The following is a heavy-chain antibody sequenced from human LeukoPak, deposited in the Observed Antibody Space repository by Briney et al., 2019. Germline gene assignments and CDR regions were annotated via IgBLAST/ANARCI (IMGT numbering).Heavy chain of an antibody. Sequence: PSETLSLTCTVSGGSISSSSYYWGWIRQPPGKGLEWIGSIYYSGSTYYNPSLKSRVTISVDTSKNQFSLKLSSVTAADTAVYYCAATNCIAAAGCESLGGPYYFDYWGQGTLVTVSS. CDR3: AATNCIAAAGCESLGGPYYFDY. CDR1: GGSISSSSYY. CDR2: IYYSGST. V-gene: IGHV4-39*01. D-gene: IGHD6-13*01. J-gene: IGHJ4*02.